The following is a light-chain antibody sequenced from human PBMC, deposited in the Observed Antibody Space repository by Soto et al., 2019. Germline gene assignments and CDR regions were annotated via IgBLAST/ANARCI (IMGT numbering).Light chain of an antibody. V-gene: IGKV1-33*01. Sequence: DIQMTQSPSSLSASVGDRVTITCQARQDISNYLNWYQQKPGKAPKLLIYSASNLETGVPSRYSGRGSGTDFNFTISSLQPEDIATYYCQQYDNLPSITFGQGTRLEIK. CDR1: QDISNY. CDR3: QQYDNLPSIT. J-gene: IGKJ5*01. CDR2: SAS.